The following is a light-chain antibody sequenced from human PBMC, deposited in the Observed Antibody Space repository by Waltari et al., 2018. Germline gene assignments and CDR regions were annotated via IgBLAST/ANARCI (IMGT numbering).Light chain of an antibody. V-gene: IGKV3-11*01. CDR3: QQRGNWIT. Sequence: EIVLTQSPGTPSLSPGERATLSCRASQSVHNYLAWYQQKPGQAPRLLIYNALHRATGIPARFSGSGSGTDFTLTISRLQPEDFGVYYCQQRGNWITFGQGTRLEIK. J-gene: IGKJ5*01. CDR1: QSVHNY. CDR2: NAL.